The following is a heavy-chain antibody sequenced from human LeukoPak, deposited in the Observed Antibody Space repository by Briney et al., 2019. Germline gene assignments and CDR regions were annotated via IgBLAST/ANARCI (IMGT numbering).Heavy chain of an antibody. J-gene: IGHJ4*02. CDR3: AREIRPSYGGNWVNFDY. D-gene: IGHD4-23*01. Sequence: GGSLRLSCAASGFTFSSYWMSWVRPAPGKGLEWVANIKQDGSEKYYVDSVKGRFTISRDNAKNSLYLQMNSLRAEDTAVYYCAREIRPSYGGNWVNFDYWGQGTLVTVSS. CDR2: IKQDGSEK. CDR1: GFTFSSYW. V-gene: IGHV3-7*01.